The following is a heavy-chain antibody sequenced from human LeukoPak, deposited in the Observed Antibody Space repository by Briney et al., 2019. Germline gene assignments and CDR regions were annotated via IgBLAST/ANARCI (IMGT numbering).Heavy chain of an antibody. V-gene: IGHV3-23*01. J-gene: IGHJ4*02. CDR2: ISGSGGST. CDR1: GFTFSSYA. CDR3: AKAPEWESRGFDY. D-gene: IGHD1-26*01. Sequence: GGSLRLSCAASGFTFSSYAMSWVRQAPGKGLEWVSAISGSGGSTYYADSVKGRFTISRDNSTNTLYLQMNSLRAEDTAVYYCAKAPEWESRGFDYWGQGTLVTVSS.